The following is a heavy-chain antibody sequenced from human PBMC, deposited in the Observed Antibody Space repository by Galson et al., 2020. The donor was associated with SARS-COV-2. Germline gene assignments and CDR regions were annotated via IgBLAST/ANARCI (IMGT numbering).Heavy chain of an antibody. Sequence: SLTCTVSGGSISSSSYYWGWIRQPPGKGLEWIGSIYYSGSTYYNPSLKSRVTISVDTSKNQFSLKLSSVTAADTAVYYCARQEGITMIVVVQGWFDPWGQGTLVTVSS. J-gene: IGHJ5*02. CDR1: GGSISSSSYY. CDR2: IYYSGST. CDR3: ARQEGITMIVVVQGWFDP. V-gene: IGHV4-39*01. D-gene: IGHD3-22*01.